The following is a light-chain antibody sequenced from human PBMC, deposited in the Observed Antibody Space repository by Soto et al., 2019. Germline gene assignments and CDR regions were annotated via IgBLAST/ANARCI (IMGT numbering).Light chain of an antibody. CDR2: RNN. CDR3: AAWDDSLSGLWV. Sequence: QSVLTQPPSASGTPGQRVTISCSGSSSNSGSNYVYWYQQLPGTAPKLLIYRNNQRPSGVPDRFSGSKSGTSASLAISGLRSEAEADYYCAAWDDSLSGLWVFGGGTKLTVL. V-gene: IGLV1-47*01. J-gene: IGLJ3*02. CDR1: SSNSGSNY.